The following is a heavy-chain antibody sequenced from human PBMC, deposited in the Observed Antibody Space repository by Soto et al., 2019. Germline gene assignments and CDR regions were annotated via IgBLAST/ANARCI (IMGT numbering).Heavy chain of an antibody. CDR1: GYKVSTWHNFTSYW. D-gene: IGHD2-2*01. J-gene: IGHJ6*02. CDR2: IYPGDSDT. V-gene: IGHV5-51*01. Sequence: PRGSLKISCMGSGYKVSTWHNFTSYWIAWVRQMPGEGLEWMGIIYPGDSDTRYSPSFQGQVTISADKSINSVYLQWSSLKATDTAMYYYASTLVPAAIPEGPCYYYYGMDVWGQGTTVTVSS. CDR3: ASTLVPAAIPEGPCYYYYGMDV.